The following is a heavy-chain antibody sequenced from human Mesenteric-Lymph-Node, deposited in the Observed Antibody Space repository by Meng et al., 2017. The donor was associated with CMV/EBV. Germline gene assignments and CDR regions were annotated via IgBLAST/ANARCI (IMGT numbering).Heavy chain of an antibody. CDR2: IYYSGTT. CDR1: GGSISSYY. CDR3: ARGYYVGSPQEVTVFDS. D-gene: IGHD4-23*01. J-gene: IGHJ5*01. V-gene: IGHV4-59*01. Sequence: SETLSSTFALPGGSISSYYWSWTRQLPGKGLEWVGYIYYSGTTNYNPSLKSRVTISVDTSKNHFSLKLTSVTAADTAVYYCARGYYVGSPQEVTVFDSWGQGTLVTVSS.